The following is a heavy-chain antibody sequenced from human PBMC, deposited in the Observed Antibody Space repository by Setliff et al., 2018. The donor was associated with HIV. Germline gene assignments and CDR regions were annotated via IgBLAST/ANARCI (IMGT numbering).Heavy chain of an antibody. CDR3: AREDYYYYGMDV. V-gene: IGHV4-4*09. CDR1: GGSFSDYY. CDR2: IYTSGST. Sequence: SETLSLTCGIYGGSFSDYYWTWIRQPPGKGLEWIGYIYTSGSTNYNPSLKSRVTISVDTSKNQFSLKLSSVTAADTAVYYCAREDYYYYGMDVWGQGTTVTFSS. J-gene: IGHJ6*02.